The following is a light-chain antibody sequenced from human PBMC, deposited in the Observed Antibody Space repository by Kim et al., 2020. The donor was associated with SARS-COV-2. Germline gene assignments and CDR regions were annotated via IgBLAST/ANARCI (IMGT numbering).Light chain of an antibody. Sequence: AIRMTQSPSSFSASTGDRVTITCRASQGISSYLAWYQQKPGKAPKLLIYAASTLQSGVPSRFSGSGSGTDFTLTISCLQSEDFATYYCQQYYSYPRFGQGTKLEI. CDR1: QGISSY. J-gene: IGKJ2*03. CDR2: AAS. V-gene: IGKV1-8*01. CDR3: QQYYSYPR.